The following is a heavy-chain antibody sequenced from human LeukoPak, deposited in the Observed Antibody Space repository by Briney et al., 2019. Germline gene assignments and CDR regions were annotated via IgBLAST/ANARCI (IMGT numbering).Heavy chain of an antibody. CDR3: ASSMIVVVPATSFDY. CDR2: INPNSGGT. Sequence: ASVKVSCKASGYTFTSYDINWVRQATGQGLEWMGWINPNSGGTNYAQKFQGRVTMTRDTSISTAYMELSRLRSDDTAVYYCASSMIVVVPATSFDYWGQGTLVTVSS. CDR1: GYTFTSYD. V-gene: IGHV1-2*02. D-gene: IGHD3-22*01. J-gene: IGHJ4*02.